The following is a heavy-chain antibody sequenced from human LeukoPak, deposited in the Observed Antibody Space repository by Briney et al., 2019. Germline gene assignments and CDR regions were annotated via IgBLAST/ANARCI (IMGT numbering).Heavy chain of an antibody. Sequence: GGSLRLSCAASGFSFSSYWMHWVRQAPGRGLVWVSRINRDGSSTSYADSVKGRFTISRDNAKNTLYLQMNSLRAGDTAVYYCANLIVPRYGYYMDVWGKGTTVTVSS. CDR1: GFSFSSYW. V-gene: IGHV3-74*01. CDR2: INRDGSST. J-gene: IGHJ6*03. CDR3: ANLIVPRYGYYMDV. D-gene: IGHD2-8*01.